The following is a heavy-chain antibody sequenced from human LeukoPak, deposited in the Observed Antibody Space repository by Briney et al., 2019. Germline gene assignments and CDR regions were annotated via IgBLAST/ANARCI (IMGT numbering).Heavy chain of an antibody. CDR2: IYYSGST. V-gene: IGHV4-39*07. CDR3: ARAVGTDGYNLWVY. D-gene: IGHD5-24*01. J-gene: IGHJ4*02. CDR1: GGSIRSSNYY. Sequence: SETLSLTCTVSGGSIRSSNYYWGWIPQPPGKGLQGIGSIYYSGSTYYNPSLKSRVTISVDTSKNQFSLKLTSVTAADTAVYYCARAVGTDGYNLWVYWGQGTLVTVSS.